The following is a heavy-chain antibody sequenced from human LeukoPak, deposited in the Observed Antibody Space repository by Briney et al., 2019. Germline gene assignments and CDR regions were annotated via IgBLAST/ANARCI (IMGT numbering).Heavy chain of an antibody. V-gene: IGHV3-43*01. CDR3: AKEGDGYH. CDR2: ISWDGGST. CDR1: GFTFSSYS. J-gene: IGHJ3*01. D-gene: IGHD5-24*01. Sequence: GGSLRLSCAASGFTFSSYSMNWVRQAPGKGLEWVSLISWDGGSTYYADSVKGRFTISRDNSKNSLYLQMNSLRTEDTALYYCAKEGDGYHWGQGTMVTVSS.